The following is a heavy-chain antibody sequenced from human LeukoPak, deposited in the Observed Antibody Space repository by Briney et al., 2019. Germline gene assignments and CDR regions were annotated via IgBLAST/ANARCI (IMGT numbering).Heavy chain of an antibody. CDR1: GGFFSCYY. V-gene: IGHV4-34*01. D-gene: IGHD3-16*01. Sequence: SETLSLTCAVYGGFFSCYYWRWLRQPPGEGLEWVGEINHSGSTNYNPSLKSRVTISVDTSKNQFSLKLSSVTAADTAVYYCARDFWAPSWVGGQGTLVTVSS. CDR2: INHSGST. J-gene: IGHJ4*02. CDR3: ARDFWAPSWV.